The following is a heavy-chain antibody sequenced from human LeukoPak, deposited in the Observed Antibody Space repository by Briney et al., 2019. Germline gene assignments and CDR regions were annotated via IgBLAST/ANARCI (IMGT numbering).Heavy chain of an antibody. D-gene: IGHD3-10*01. J-gene: IGHJ6*03. V-gene: IGHV4-4*07. CDR2: IYTSGST. CDR3: ARAPPIWFGEFNYYYMDV. Sequence: PSETLSLTCTVSGGSISSYYWSWIRQPAGKGLEWIGRIYTSGSTNYNPSLKSRVTMSVDTSKNQFSLKLSSVTAADTAVYYCARAPPIWFGEFNYYYMDVWGKGTTVTVSS. CDR1: GGSISSYY.